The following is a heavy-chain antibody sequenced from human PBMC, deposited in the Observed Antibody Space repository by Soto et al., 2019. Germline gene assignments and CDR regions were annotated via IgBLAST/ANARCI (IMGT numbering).Heavy chain of an antibody. CDR3: AKSGSSGYYNY. D-gene: IGHD3-22*01. CDR1: GFTFSSYA. Sequence: PGGSLRLSCTASGFTFSSYAMSWVRQAPGKGLEWVSAISGSGGNTYYADSVKGRFTISRDNSKNTLYLQMNSLRAEDTAVYYCAKSGSSGYYNYWGQRTLVTVSS. CDR2: ISGSGGNT. V-gene: IGHV3-23*01. J-gene: IGHJ4*02.